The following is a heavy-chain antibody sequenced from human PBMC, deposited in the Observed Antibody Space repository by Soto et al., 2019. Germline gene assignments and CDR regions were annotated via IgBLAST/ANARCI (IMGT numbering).Heavy chain of an antibody. V-gene: IGHV1-8*01. J-gene: IGHJ5*02. Sequence: QVQLVQSGAEVEKPGASVKVSCKASGYTFTSYEINWVRQATGQGLEWMGWMHPYSGNTGYAQKFQGRVNMTRNTSISTAYMELSSLRSEDTAVYYCARNGGRENWFDPWGQGTLVTVSS. CDR1: GYTFTSYE. CDR2: MHPYSGNT. CDR3: ARNGGRENWFDP. D-gene: IGHD1-26*01.